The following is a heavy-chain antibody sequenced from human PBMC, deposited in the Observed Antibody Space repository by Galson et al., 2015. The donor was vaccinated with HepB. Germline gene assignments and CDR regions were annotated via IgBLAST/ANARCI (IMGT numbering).Heavy chain of an antibody. Sequence: SLRLSCAASGFTSSSNAMSWVRQVPGKGLEWVSEISGSGGSTHYADSVKGRFTISSDSSKNTLFLQMSSLRAEDTAVYYCAKQNRSGWSESWGQGTQVTVSS. CDR3: AKQNRSGWSES. V-gene: IGHV3-23*01. CDR1: GFTSSSNA. CDR2: ISGSGGST. D-gene: IGHD3-22*01. J-gene: IGHJ5*01.